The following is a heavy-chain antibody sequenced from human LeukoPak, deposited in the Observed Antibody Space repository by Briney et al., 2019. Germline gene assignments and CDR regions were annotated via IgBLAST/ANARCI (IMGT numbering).Heavy chain of an antibody. CDR2: INPNSGGT. CDR3: ATTRCSSTSCYNKYNRGAILTGSFDY. D-gene: IGHD2-2*01. CDR1: GYTFTGYY. Sequence: EASVKVSCKASGYTFTGYYMHWVRQAPGQGLEWMGWINPNSGGTNYAQKFQGRVTMTRDTSISTAYMELSRLRSDDTAVYYCATTRCSSTSCYNKYNRGAILTGSFDYWGQGTLVTVSS. J-gene: IGHJ4*02. V-gene: IGHV1-2*02.